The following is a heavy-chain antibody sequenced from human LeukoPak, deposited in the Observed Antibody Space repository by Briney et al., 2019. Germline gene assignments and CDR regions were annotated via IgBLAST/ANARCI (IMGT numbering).Heavy chain of an antibody. D-gene: IGHD3-3*01. CDR2: IYYSGST. V-gene: IGHV4-39*01. CDR1: GGSISSSSYY. J-gene: IGHJ4*02. Sequence: SETLSLTCTVSGGSISSSSYYWGWIRQSPGKGLEWIGSIYYSGSTYYNPSLKSRVTISVDTSKNQFSLKLSSVTAADTAVYYCARRSDFWSGYTFDYWGQGTLVTVSS. CDR3: ARRSDFWSGYTFDY.